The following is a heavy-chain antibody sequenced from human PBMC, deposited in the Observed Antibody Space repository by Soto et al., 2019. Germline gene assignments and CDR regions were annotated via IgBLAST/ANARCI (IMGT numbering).Heavy chain of an antibody. Sequence: SETLSLTCPVSGYSISIGNYWGWIRQPPGKRLEWIGSIYQSGSTYYNPSLRSRATISVDTSKNQFSLKLSSVTAADTAVYYCARVLGAPLYYFDYWGQGILVTVSS. CDR1: GYSISIGNY. J-gene: IGHJ4*02. CDR3: ARVLGAPLYYFDY. D-gene: IGHD1-26*01. V-gene: IGHV4-38-2*02. CDR2: IYQSGST.